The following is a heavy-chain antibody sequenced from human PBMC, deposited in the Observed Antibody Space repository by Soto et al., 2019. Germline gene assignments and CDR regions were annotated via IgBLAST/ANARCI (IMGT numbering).Heavy chain of an antibody. J-gene: IGHJ3*02. CDR3: ARDYDSSGYADAFDI. Sequence: ASVKVSCKASGGTFSSYAISWVRPAPGQRLEWMGWINAGNGNTKYSQKFQGRVTITRDTSASTAYMELRSLRSDDTAVYYCARDYDSSGYADAFDIWGQGTMVTVSS. V-gene: IGHV1-3*01. CDR2: INAGNGNT. CDR1: GGTFSSYA. D-gene: IGHD3-22*01.